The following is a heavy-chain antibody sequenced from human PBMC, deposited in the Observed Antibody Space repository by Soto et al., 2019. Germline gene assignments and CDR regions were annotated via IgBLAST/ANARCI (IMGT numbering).Heavy chain of an antibody. V-gene: IGHV1-69*13. CDR2: IIPIFGRP. J-gene: IGHJ4*02. CDR3: ATNEGRDGYSFDY. Sequence: ASVKVSCKASGVTFSRQDMRWVRQAPGQELEWMGGIIPIFGRPQYAEKFQDRVTITADESTSTAYMELSSLTSEDTAVYYCATNEGRDGYSFDYWGQGTLVTVSS. CDR1: GVTFSRQD. D-gene: IGHD5-12*01.